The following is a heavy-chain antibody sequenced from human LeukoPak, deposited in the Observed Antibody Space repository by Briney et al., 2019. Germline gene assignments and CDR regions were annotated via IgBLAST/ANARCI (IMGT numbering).Heavy chain of an antibody. V-gene: IGHV3-7*01. Sequence: GGSLRLSCAASGFTFRSHWMNWVRQAPGKGLEWVANIREDGSETYYVDSVKGRFTIPRDNAKNSLILQMDSLRVDDTAVYYCARKDLEAYWYFDLWGRGTLVTVSS. D-gene: IGHD3-16*01. CDR2: IREDGSET. CDR3: ARKDLEAYWYFDL. J-gene: IGHJ2*01. CDR1: GFTFRSHW.